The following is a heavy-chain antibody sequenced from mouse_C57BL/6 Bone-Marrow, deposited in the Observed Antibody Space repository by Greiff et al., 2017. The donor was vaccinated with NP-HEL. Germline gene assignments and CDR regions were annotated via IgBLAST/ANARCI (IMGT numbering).Heavy chain of an antibody. D-gene: IGHD1-1*01. V-gene: IGHV1-26*01. Sequence: EVQLQPSGPELVKPGASVKISCKASGYTFTDYYMNWVKQSHGKSLEWIGDINPNNGGTSYNQKFKGKATLTVDKSSSTAYMELRSLTSEDSAVYYCARFYGSSSPYAMDYWGQGTSVTVSS. CDR2: INPNNGGT. CDR3: ARFYGSSSPYAMDY. J-gene: IGHJ4*01. CDR1: GYTFTDYY.